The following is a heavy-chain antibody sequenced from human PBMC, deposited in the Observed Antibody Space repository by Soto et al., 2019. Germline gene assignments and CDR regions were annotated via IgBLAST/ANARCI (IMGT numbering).Heavy chain of an antibody. CDR3: ARCRDSSGYYYTDYYGMDV. J-gene: IGHJ6*02. D-gene: IGHD3-22*01. V-gene: IGHV3-21*01. CDR1: GFTFSSYS. CDR2: ISSSSSYI. Sequence: GGSQRLSCAASGFTFSSYSMNWVRQAPGKGLEWVSSISSSSSYIYYADSVKGRFTISRDNAKNSLYLQMNSLRAEDTAVYYCARCRDSSGYYYTDYYGMDVWGQGTTVAVSS.